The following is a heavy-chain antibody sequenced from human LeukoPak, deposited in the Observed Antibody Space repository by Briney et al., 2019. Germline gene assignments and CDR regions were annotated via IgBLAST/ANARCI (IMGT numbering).Heavy chain of an antibody. D-gene: IGHD6-19*01. V-gene: IGHV4-34*01. CDR2: INHSGST. J-gene: IGHJ5*02. CDR3: ARDGYSSGQNWFDP. Sequence: SETLSLTCAVYGGSFSGYYWSWIRQPPGKGLEWIGEINHSGSTKYNPSLKSRVTISVDTSKNQFSLKLSSVTAADTAVYYCARDGYSSGQNWFDPWGQGTLVTVSS. CDR1: GGSFSGYY.